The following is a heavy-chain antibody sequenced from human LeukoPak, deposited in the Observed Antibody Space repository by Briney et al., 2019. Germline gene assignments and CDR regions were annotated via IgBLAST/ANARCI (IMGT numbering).Heavy chain of an antibody. CDR2: ISSSGSTI. CDR3: ARDLCGSYPCRGFDP. V-gene: IGHV3-11*01. D-gene: IGHD1-26*01. J-gene: IGHJ5*02. CDR1: GFTFSDYY. Sequence: PGGSLRLSCAASGFTFSDYYMSWIRQAPGKGLEWVSYISSSGSTIYYADSVKGRFTISRDNAKNSLYLQTNSLRAEDTAVYYCARDLCGSYPCRGFDPWGQGTLVTVSS.